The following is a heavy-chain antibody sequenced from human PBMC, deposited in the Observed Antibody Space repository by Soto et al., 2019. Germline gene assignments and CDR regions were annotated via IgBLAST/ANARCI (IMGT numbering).Heavy chain of an antibody. CDR1: GFTFSSYA. Sequence: GGSLRLSCAASGFTFSSYAMHWVRQAPGKGLEWVAVISYDGSNKYYADSVKGRFTISRDNSKNTLYLQMNSLRAEDTAVYYCARGAPYSSSSPFGYWGQGTLVTVS. V-gene: IGHV3-30-3*01. CDR3: ARGAPYSSSSPFGY. CDR2: ISYDGSNK. D-gene: IGHD6-6*01. J-gene: IGHJ4*02.